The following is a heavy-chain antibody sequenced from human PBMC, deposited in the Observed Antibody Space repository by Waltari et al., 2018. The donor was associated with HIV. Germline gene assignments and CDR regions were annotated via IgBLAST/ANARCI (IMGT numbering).Heavy chain of an antibody. CDR2: SNAGNGDT. Sequence: QVQLAQSGAAAKKPGASVKVSCKASGYTLTNYPIHWVRQAPGQRLEWMGWSNAGNGDTKYSQEFQGRVTITRDTSASTAYMELSSLRSEDMAVYYCARGRGSYSLDYWGQGTLVTVSS. CDR1: GYTLTNYP. V-gene: IGHV1-3*02. CDR3: ARGRGSYSLDY. J-gene: IGHJ4*02. D-gene: IGHD1-26*01.